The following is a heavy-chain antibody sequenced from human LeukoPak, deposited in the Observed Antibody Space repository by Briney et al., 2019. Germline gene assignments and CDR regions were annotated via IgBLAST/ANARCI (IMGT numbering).Heavy chain of an antibody. J-gene: IGHJ4*02. CDR3: AKGYHVDY. D-gene: IGHD2-2*01. Sequence: GGSLRVSCAASGFTFSSYGMHWVRQAPGKGLEWVAVISYDGSNKYYADSVKGRFTISRDNSKNTLYLQMNSLRAEDTAVYYCAKGYHVDYWGQGTLVTVSS. V-gene: IGHV3-30*18. CDR2: ISYDGSNK. CDR1: GFTFSSYG.